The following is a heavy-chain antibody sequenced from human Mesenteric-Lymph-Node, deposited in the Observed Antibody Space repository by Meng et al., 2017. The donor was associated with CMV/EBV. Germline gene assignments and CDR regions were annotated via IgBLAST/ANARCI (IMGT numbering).Heavy chain of an antibody. J-gene: IGHJ4*02. CDR1: GFTFSSYS. CDR2: ISSSISYI. D-gene: IGHD3-22*01. V-gene: IGHV3-21*01. Sequence: GESLKISCAASGFTFSSYSMNWVRQAPGKGLEWISSISSSISYIYYADSVKGRFTISRDNAKNSLYLQMNSLRAEDTAVYYCAATDYDSSAYRDYWGQGTLVTVSS. CDR3: AATDYDSSAYRDY.